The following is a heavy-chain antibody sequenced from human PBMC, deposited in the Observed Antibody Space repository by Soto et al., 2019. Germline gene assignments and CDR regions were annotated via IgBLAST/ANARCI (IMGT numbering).Heavy chain of an antibody. D-gene: IGHD3-22*01. J-gene: IGHJ3*02. Sequence: ASVKVSCKASGYTFTSYDINWVRQATGQGLEWVGWMNPNSGNTGYAQKFQGRVTMTRNTSISTAYMELSSLRSEDTAVYYCARGGRYYYDSSGKDAFDIWGQGTMVTVSS. CDR3: ARGGRYYYDSSGKDAFDI. CDR2: MNPNSGNT. V-gene: IGHV1-8*01. CDR1: GYTFTSYD.